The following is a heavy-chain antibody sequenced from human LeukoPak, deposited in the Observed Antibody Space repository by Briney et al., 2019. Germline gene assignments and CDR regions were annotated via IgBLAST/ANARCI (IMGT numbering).Heavy chain of an antibody. Sequence: GGSLRLSCAVSGFTFSGSAMHWVRQASGKGLEWVGRIRSKANSYATAYAASVKGRFTISRDDSKNTAYLQMNSLKTEDTAVYYRTSLTFGGVSNWGQGTLVTVSS. V-gene: IGHV3-73*01. CDR3: TSLTFGGVSN. D-gene: IGHD3-16*01. CDR1: GFTFSGSA. CDR2: IRSKANSYAT. J-gene: IGHJ4*02.